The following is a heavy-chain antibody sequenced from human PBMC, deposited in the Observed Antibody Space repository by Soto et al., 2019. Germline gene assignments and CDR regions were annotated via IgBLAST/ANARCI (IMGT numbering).Heavy chain of an antibody. CDR3: ARDLYCSGGSCKPT. CDR2: INAANGNT. J-gene: IGHJ5*02. V-gene: IGHV1-3*01. CDR1: GYYFAPYA. Sequence: ASVKVSCKASGYYFAPYAIHWVRQAHGQSFEWMGWINAANGNTKYSQNFQGRVTFTKDTSASTTYMEVTSLRSADTAVYYCARDLYCSGGSCKPTWGQGTLVTVSS. D-gene: IGHD2-15*01.